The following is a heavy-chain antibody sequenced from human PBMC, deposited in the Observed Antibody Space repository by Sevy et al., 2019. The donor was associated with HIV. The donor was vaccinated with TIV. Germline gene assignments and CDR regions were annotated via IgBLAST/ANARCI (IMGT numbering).Heavy chain of an antibody. J-gene: IGHJ3*02. CDR2: ISGSGGST. D-gene: IGHD2-8*01. V-gene: IGHV3-23*01. CDR3: AKARGDIALMVSRFAFDI. CDR1: GFTFSRYA. Sequence: GGSLRLSCAASGFTFSRYAMNWLRQAPGKGLEWVSTISGSGGSTYYADSVKGRFTISRDNSKNTLDLQMNSLRAEDTAVYYCAKARGDIALMVSRFAFDIWGQGTMVTVSS.